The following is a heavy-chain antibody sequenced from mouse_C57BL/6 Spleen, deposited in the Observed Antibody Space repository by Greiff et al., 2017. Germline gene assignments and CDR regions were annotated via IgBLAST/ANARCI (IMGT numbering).Heavy chain of an antibody. CDR3: ARDYSKKAMDY. CDR1: GYTFTSYW. Sequence: QVQLQQPGAELVKPGASVKLSCKASGYTFTSYWMHWVKQRPGQGLEWIGMIHPNSGSTNYNEKFKSKATLTVDKSSSTAYMQLSSLTSEDSAVYYCARDYSKKAMDYWGQGTSVTVSS. CDR2: IHPNSGST. V-gene: IGHV1-64*01. D-gene: IGHD2-5*01. J-gene: IGHJ4*01.